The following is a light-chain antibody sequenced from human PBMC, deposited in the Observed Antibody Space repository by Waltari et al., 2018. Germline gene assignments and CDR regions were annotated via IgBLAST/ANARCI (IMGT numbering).Light chain of an antibody. CDR2: WAS. CDR3: HQYYSSPWT. V-gene: IGKV4-1*01. Sequence: DIVMTQSPDSLAVSLGERATINCKSSQSVLYSSNNTNCLAWYQQKPGQPPKLRIYWASTRESGVPDRFSGSGSGTDFTLTISSLQAEDVAVYYCHQYYSSPWTFGQGTKVEI. CDR1: QSVLYSSNNTNC. J-gene: IGKJ1*01.